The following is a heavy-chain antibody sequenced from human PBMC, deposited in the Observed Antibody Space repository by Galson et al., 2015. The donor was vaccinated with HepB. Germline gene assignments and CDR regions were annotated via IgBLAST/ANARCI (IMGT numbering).Heavy chain of an antibody. Sequence: SLRLSCAASGFTFNSYAMRWVRQAPGKGLEWVSVIRGSGATTNYADSVKGRFTISRDNSKHMLYMQMNSLRAEDTAIYCCAKDASFYGLDVWGQGTAVTVSS. CDR3: AKDASFYGLDV. CDR2: IRGSGATT. V-gene: IGHV3-23*01. CDR1: GFTFNSYA. J-gene: IGHJ6*02. D-gene: IGHD3-16*02.